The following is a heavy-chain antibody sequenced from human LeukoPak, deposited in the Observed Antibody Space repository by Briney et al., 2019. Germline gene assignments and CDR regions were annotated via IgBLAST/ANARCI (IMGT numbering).Heavy chain of an antibody. CDR1: GFTFSSYA. CDR2: IGGSGGTT. D-gene: IGHD2-21*02. J-gene: IGHJ3*02. V-gene: IGHV3-23*01. CDR3: TTDLALVVTAKDAFDI. Sequence: GGSLRLSCAASGFTFSSYAMSWVRQAPGKGLEWVSAIGGSGGTTDYADSVKGRFTVSRDNSKNSMYLQMNSLKTEDTAVYYCTTDLALVVTAKDAFDIWGQGTMVTVSS.